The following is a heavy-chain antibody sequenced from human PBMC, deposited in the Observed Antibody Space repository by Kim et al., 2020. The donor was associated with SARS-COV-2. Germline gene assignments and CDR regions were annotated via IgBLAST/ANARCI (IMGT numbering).Heavy chain of an antibody. J-gene: IGHJ6*02. CDR3: ARHYCGTATCFRVMDV. D-gene: IGHD2-2*01. V-gene: IGHV4-39*01. CDR2: IYYSGST. Sequence: SETLSLTCTVSGASISSSTYYWAWIRQPPGTGPEWIGTIYYSGSTYYNPSLKSRVTISVDTSKNQFSLRLSSVTAADTAVYYCARHYCGTATCFRVMDVWGPGTTVTVSS. CDR1: GASISSSTYY.